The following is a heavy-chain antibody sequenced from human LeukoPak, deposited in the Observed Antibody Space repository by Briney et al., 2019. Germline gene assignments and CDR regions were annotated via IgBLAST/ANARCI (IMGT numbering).Heavy chain of an antibody. CDR3: ARPYYYSSGYFDY. D-gene: IGHD3-10*01. CDR1: GVSLRTSGGV. CDR2: IYWNDDK. V-gene: IGHV2-5*01. J-gene: IGHJ4*02. Sequence: SGSTQANPTKTLTLICTFSGVSLRTSGGVVGWIRHPPGKALEWLARIYWNDDKRYSSSLRSRLTITKDTSKNQVVLRMTNMDPVDTATYYCARPYYYSSGYFDYWGQGTLVTVSS.